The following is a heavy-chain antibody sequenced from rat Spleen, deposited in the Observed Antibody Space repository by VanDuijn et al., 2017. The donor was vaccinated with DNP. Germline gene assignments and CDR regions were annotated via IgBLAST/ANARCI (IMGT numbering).Heavy chain of an antibody. D-gene: IGHD1-6*01. CDR1: GFTFNNYW. V-gene: IGHV5-31*01. J-gene: IGHJ2*01. CDR2: ITGSGGTT. CDR3: ARPIIYTTDYYGYFDY. Sequence: EVQLVESGGDLVQPGRSLKVSCVVSGFTFNNYWMTWIRQVPGKGLEWVASITGSGGTTYYPDSVKGRFTISRDNAKNTLYLQMNSLRSEDTATYYCARPIIYTTDYYGYFDYWGQGVMVTVSS.